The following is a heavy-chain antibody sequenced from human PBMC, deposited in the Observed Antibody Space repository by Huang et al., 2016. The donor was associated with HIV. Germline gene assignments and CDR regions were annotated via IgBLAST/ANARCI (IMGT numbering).Heavy chain of an antibody. V-gene: IGHV4-34*01. J-gene: IGHJ4*02. CDR3: ARTDYGEYRSEY. Sequence: QVQLQQRGAGLLKPSEILSLTCVVYGGSFSGYYWSWIRQPPGKGLEWIGESSHSGSTNYNPSLKSRASIVVDTSKNQFSLKVSSVTAADSAVYFCARTDYGEYRSEYWGQGTLVTVSS. CDR1: GGSFSGYY. D-gene: IGHD4-17*01. CDR2: SSHSGST.